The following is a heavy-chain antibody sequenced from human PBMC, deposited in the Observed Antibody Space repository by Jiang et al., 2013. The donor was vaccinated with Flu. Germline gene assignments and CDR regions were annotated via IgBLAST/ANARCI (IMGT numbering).Heavy chain of an antibody. CDR3: AREISGSNAYYYMDV. J-gene: IGHJ6*03. CDR2: ISSGGSTI. D-gene: IGHD1-26*01. V-gene: IGHV3-48*03. Sequence: ISSGGSTIYYADSVKGRFTISRANAKDSLFLQMNSLRAEDTAVYYCAREISGSNAYYYMDVWGKGTTVTVFS.